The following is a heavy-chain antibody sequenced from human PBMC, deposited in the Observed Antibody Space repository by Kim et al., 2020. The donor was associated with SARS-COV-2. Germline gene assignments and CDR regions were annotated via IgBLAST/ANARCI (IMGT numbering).Heavy chain of an antibody. J-gene: IGHJ6*02. D-gene: IGHD1-26*01. Sequence: SVKVSCKASGGTFSSYAISWVRQAPGQGLEWMGGIIPIFGTANYAQKFQGRVTITADESTSTAYMELSSLRSEDTAVYYCARGLASGSYSANYYYYGMDVWGQGTTVTVSS. CDR2: IIPIFGTA. V-gene: IGHV1-69*13. CDR1: GGTFSSYA. CDR3: ARGLASGSYSANYYYYGMDV.